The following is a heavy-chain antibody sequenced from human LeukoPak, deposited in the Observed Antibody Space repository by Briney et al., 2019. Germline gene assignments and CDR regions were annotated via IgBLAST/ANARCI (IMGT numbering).Heavy chain of an antibody. J-gene: IGHJ4*02. CDR2: IYSGGST. V-gene: IGHV3-66*02. Sequence: GGSLRLSSAASGFTVSSNYMSWVRQAPGKGLEWVSVIYSGGSTYYADSVKGRFTISRDNSKNTLYLQMNSLRAEDTAVYYCARDEAAAGEGGYWGQGTLVTVSS. CDR1: GFTVSSNY. D-gene: IGHD6-13*01. CDR3: ARDEAAAGEGGY.